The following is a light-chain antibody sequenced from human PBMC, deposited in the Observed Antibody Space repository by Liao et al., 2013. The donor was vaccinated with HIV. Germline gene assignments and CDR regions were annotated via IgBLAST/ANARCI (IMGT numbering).Light chain of an antibody. CDR1: NIGSKS. CDR3: QAWDSSTTYV. CDR2: HDR. J-gene: IGLJ1*01. Sequence: SFVLTQPPSVSVAPGKTASITCGGSNIGSKSVHWYQQKPGQAPVLVIYHDRDRPSGIPERFSGSNSGNTATLTISGTQAMDEADYYCQAWDSSTTYVFGAGTKVTVL. V-gene: IGLV3-21*01.